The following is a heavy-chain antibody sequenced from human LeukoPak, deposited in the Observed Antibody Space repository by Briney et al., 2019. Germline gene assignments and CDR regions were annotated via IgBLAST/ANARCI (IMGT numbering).Heavy chain of an antibody. CDR1: GGTFSSYA. J-gene: IGHJ3*02. CDR2: IIPIFGTA. D-gene: IGHD3-22*01. Sequence: SVKVSCKASGGTFSSYAISWVRQAPGQGLEWMGGIIPIFGTANYAQKFQGRVTITADESTSTAYMELSSLRSEDTAVYYCAREKPLGITTIVPLSAFDIWGQGTMVTVSS. V-gene: IGHV1-69*01. CDR3: AREKPLGITTIVPLSAFDI.